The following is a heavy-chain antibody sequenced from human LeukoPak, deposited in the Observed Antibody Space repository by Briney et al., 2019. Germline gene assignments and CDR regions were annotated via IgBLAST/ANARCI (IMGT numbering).Heavy chain of an antibody. CDR3: VRYHAGVWGSYRYYFDY. V-gene: IGHV4-59*01. CDR2: IYYSGST. CDR1: GGSISSYY. D-gene: IGHD3-16*02. J-gene: IGHJ4*02. Sequence: SETLSLTCTVSGGSISSYYWSWIRQPPGKGLEWIGYIYYSGSTNYNPSPKSRVTISVDTSKNQFSLKLSSVTAADTAVYYCVRYHAGVWGSYRYYFDYWGQGTLVTVSS.